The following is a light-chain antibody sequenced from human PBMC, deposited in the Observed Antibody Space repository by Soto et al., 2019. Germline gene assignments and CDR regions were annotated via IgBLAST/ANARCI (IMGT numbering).Light chain of an antibody. CDR1: SSNIGAGYD. V-gene: IGLV1-40*01. J-gene: IGLJ2*01. CDR3: RSYVSSVSASV. Sequence: QSVLTQPPSVAGAPGQRGTISCTGSSSNIGAGYDVHWYQQHPGTAPKLLIYGNSSRPSGVPDRVSGSKSGTSASLAITGLQAEDEAAYCSRSYVSSVSASVFGGGTKVTVL. CDR2: GNS.